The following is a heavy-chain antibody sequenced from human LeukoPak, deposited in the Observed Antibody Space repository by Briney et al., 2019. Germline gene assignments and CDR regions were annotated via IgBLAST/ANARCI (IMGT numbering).Heavy chain of an antibody. Sequence: GGSLRLSCAASGFTFSSYAMSWVRRAPGKGLEWVSAISGSGGSTYYADSVKGRFTISRDNSKNTLYLQMNSLRAEDMAVYYCAKNYDFWSGYLDYWGQGTLVTVSS. CDR3: AKNYDFWSGYLDY. CDR1: GFTFSSYA. D-gene: IGHD3-3*01. V-gene: IGHV3-23*01. CDR2: ISGSGGST. J-gene: IGHJ4*02.